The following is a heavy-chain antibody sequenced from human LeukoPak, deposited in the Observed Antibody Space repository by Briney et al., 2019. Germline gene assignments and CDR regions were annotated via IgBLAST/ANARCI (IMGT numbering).Heavy chain of an antibody. CDR3: ARGLVEVTGAIDYYGLDV. D-gene: IGHD2-2*01. Sequence: GESLKISCKGSGYRFTSYWIGWVRQMPGKGLEWMGIFYPGDSETRYSPSFQGQVTMSADKSVNTAYLQWSSLKASDTAMYYCARGLVEVTGAIDYYGLDVWGQRTTVTVSS. J-gene: IGHJ6*02. CDR1: GYRFTSYW. V-gene: IGHV5-51*01. CDR2: FYPGDSET.